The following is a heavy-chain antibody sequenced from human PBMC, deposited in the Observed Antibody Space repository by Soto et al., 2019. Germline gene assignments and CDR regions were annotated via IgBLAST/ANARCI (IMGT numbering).Heavy chain of an antibody. Sequence: ASVKVSCKASGYTFTSYAMHWVRQAPGQRREWMGWINAGNGNTKYSQKFQGRVTITRDTSASTAYMELSSLRSEDTAVYYCARDPNDILTGYYPAGAFDIWGQGXMVTVSS. V-gene: IGHV1-3*01. D-gene: IGHD3-9*01. CDR2: INAGNGNT. CDR3: ARDPNDILTGYYPAGAFDI. J-gene: IGHJ3*02. CDR1: GYTFTSYA.